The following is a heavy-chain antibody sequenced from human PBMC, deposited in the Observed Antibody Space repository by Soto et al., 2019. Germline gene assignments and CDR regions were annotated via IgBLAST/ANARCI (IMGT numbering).Heavy chain of an antibody. V-gene: IGHV4-30-2*01. J-gene: IGHJ5*02. CDR2: IYHSGST. CDR3: ARLGAYYQSLDP. Sequence: SETLSLTCAVSGGSISSGGYSWSWIRQPPGKGLEWIGYIYHSGSTYYNPSLKSRVTITLETSKSQFSLRLTSVTASDTAVYYCARLGAYYQSLDPWGQGTVVTVSS. D-gene: IGHD2-21*01. CDR1: GGSISSGGYS.